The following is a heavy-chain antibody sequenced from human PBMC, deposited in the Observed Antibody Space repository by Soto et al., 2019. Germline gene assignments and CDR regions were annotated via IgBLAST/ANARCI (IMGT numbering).Heavy chain of an antibody. CDR2: IWYDGSNK. D-gene: IGHD1-26*01. V-gene: IGHV3-33*01. Sequence: GGSLRLSCAASGFTFSSYGMHWVRQAPGKGLEWVAVIWYDGSNKYYADSVKGRFTISRDNSKNTLYLQMNSLRAEETAVYYCARDPRIVGATTGKYYYYYYGMDVWGQGTTVTVSS. J-gene: IGHJ6*02. CDR1: GFTFSSYG. CDR3: ARDPRIVGATTGKYYYYYYGMDV.